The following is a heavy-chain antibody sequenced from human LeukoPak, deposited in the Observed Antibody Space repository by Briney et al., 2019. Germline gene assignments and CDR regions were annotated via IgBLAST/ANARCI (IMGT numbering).Heavy chain of an antibody. CDR1: GFTFRSYA. V-gene: IGHV3-30-3*01. CDR3: ARADQGYFDY. J-gene: IGHJ4*02. CDR2: ISYDGSNK. D-gene: IGHD2-2*01. Sequence: AGGSLRLSCSASGFTFRSYAMHWVRQAPGKGLEWVAVISYDGSNKYYADSVKGRFTISRDNSKNTLYLQMNSLRAEDTAVYYCARADQGYFDYWGQGTLVTVSS.